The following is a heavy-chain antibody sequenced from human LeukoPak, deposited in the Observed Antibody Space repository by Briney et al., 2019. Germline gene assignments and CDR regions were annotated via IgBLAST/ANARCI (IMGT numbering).Heavy chain of an antibody. J-gene: IGHJ4*02. CDR2: IIPRIRIT. D-gene: IGHD3-9*01. CDR3: AEARLDYHYTGYDPLDY. V-gene: IGHV1-69*02. Sequence: VKLSCNASGGTFSNYSITWVRQAPGQELEWMGRIIPRIRITNHAQKFEGRVTIRADKSTRTAYRELSSLRSEDTAVYYCAEARLDYHYTGYDPLDYWGQGNPVIVSS. CDR1: GGTFSNYS.